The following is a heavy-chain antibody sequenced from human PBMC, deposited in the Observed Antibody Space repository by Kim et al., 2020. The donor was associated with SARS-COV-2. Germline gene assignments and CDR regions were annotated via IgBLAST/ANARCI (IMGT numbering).Heavy chain of an antibody. CDR3: ARRGSSWYTN. D-gene: IGHD6-13*01. J-gene: IGHJ4*02. CDR1: GDSISSTNTF. CDR2: ISSGGKI. V-gene: IGHV4-39*01. Sequence: SETLSLTCTVSGDSISSTNTFWAWMRQPPGKGLEWIGAISSGGKIDYNPSLRGRVTISVDTSKNQLYLRLSSVTAADTAVYYCARRGSSWYTNWGQGTLVTVSS.